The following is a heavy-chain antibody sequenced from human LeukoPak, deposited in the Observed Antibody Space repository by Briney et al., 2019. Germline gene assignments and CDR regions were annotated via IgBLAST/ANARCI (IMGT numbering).Heavy chain of an antibody. Sequence: SETLSLTCTVSGGSISSYYWSWIRQPAGKGLEWIGRIYTSGSTNYNPSLKSRVTMSVDTSKNQFSLKLSSVTAADTAVYHCARGGQWLVPNWFDPWGQGTLVTVSS. CDR2: IYTSGST. V-gene: IGHV4-4*07. CDR3: ARGGQWLVPNWFDP. D-gene: IGHD6-19*01. CDR1: GGSISSYY. J-gene: IGHJ5*02.